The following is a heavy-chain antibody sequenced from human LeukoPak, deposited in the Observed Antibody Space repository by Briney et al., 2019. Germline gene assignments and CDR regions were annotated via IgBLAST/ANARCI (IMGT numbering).Heavy chain of an antibody. D-gene: IGHD6-19*01. J-gene: IGHJ4*02. CDR1: GFTFSDYY. V-gene: IGHV3-11*01. Sequence: TPGGSLRLSCAASGFTFSDYYMTWIRQAPGKGLEWLSYISGNGATKYFADSVKGRFTVSRDNAKNSLYLQMNSLRAEDTAVYYCARDYARLEDYWGQGTLVTVSS. CDR2: ISGNGATK. CDR3: ARDYARLEDY.